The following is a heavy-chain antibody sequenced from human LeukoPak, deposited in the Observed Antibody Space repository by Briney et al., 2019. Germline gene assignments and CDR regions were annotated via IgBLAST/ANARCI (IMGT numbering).Heavy chain of an antibody. V-gene: IGHV4-59*08. D-gene: IGHD1-26*01. J-gene: IGHJ4*02. CDR3: ARHSGSYWY. CDR1: GGSISTYY. Sequence: SEALSLTCTVSGGSISTYYWSWIRQPPGKGLEWIGYIYYTGSTNYNPSLKSRVTISVDTSKNQFSLRLSSVTAADTAVYYCARHSGSYWYWGQGTLVTVSS. CDR2: IYYTGST.